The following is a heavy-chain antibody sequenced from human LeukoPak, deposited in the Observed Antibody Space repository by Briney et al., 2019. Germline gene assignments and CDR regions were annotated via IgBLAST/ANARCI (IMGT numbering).Heavy chain of an antibody. J-gene: IGHJ5*02. V-gene: IGHV4-61*02. D-gene: IGHD6-13*01. CDR2: IYTSGST. CDR1: GGSISSGSYY. CDR3: ARGYSASWYGWFDP. Sequence: SETLSLTCTVSGGSISSGSYYWSWILQPAGKGLEWIGRIYTSGSTNYNPSLKSRVTISVDTSRNQFSLKLSSVTAADTAVYYCARGYSASWYGWFDPWGQGTLVTVSS.